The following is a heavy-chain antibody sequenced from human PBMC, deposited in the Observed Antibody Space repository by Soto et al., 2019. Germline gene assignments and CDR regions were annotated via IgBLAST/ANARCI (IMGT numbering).Heavy chain of an antibody. CDR3: ARHKMREIQYVDWSTRKYYYGMDV. D-gene: IGHD3-9*01. Sequence: SETLSLTCTVSRGSVSSGSFYWAWIRQPPGKGLEWIGSIYYGGSTHYNPSLKSRASISVDTSKNQFSLKLTSVTAADTAVYFGARHKMREIQYVDWSTRKYYYGMDVWGQGTTVTVSS. J-gene: IGHJ6*02. CDR1: RGSVSSGSFY. CDR2: IYYGGST. V-gene: IGHV4-39*01.